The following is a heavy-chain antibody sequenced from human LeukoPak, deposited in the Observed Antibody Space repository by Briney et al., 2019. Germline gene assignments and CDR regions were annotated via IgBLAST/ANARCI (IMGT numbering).Heavy chain of an antibody. CDR1: GYTFTGYY. D-gene: IGHD3-22*01. CDR2: INPNSGGT. J-gene: IGHJ4*02. V-gene: IGHV1-2*02. Sequence: ASVKVSCKASGYTFTGYYMHWVRQAPGQGLEWMGLINPNSGGTNYAQKFQGRVTMTRDTSISTAYMELSRLRSDDTAVYYCARDHYYYDSSGYYFDYWGQGTLVTVSS. CDR3: ARDHYYYDSSGYYFDY.